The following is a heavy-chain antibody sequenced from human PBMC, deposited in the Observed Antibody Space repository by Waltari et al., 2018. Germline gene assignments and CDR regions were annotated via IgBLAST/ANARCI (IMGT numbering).Heavy chain of an antibody. D-gene: IGHD6-13*01. J-gene: IGHJ3*02. CDR1: GFIFNTYN. V-gene: IGHV3-21*01. Sequence: EVQLVESGGGLVKPGESLRVSCAASGFIFNTYNINWVRQAQGKGLEWVSHISSSSYIHYADSVKGRFTISRDNTKNSVYLQMNSLRAEDTAVYYCAKGRVAAAGMVPLNDAFDIWGQGTMVTVSS. CDR2: ISSSSYI. CDR3: AKGRVAAAGMVPLNDAFDI.